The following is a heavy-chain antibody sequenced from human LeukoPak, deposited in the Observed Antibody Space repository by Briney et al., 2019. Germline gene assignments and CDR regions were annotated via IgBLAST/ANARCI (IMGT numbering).Heavy chain of an antibody. Sequence: GASVKVSCKASGGTFSSYAISWVRQAPGQGLEWMGGIIPIFGTANYAQKFQGRVTMTRNTSISTAYMELSSLRSEDTAVYYCARGAGDAYYYYYGMDVWGQGTTVTVSS. CDR3: ARGAGDAYYYYYGMDV. CDR2: IIPIFGTA. J-gene: IGHJ6*02. V-gene: IGHV1-69*05. CDR1: GGTFSSYA. D-gene: IGHD7-27*01.